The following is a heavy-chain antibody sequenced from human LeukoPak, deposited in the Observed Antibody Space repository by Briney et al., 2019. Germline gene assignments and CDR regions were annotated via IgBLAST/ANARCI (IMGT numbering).Heavy chain of an antibody. CDR2: IWYDGSNK. CDR3: ARPHGSVVVPAASDY. D-gene: IGHD2-2*01. CDR1: GFTFSSYG. V-gene: IGHV3-33*01. J-gene: IGHJ4*02. Sequence: GGSLRLSCAASGFTFSSYGMHWVRQAPGKGLEWVAVIWYDGSNKYYADSAKGRFTISRDNSKNSLYLQMNSLRAEDTAVYYCARPHGSVVVPAASDYWGQGTLVTVSS.